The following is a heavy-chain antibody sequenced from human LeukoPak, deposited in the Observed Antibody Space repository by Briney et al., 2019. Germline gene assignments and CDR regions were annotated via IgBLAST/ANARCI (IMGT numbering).Heavy chain of an antibody. CDR1: GGSMRPYH. V-gene: IGHV4-59*08. Sequence: SETLSLPCTGSGGSMRPYHWRLIRQPPGPGVEWTGYIYYSGSTNYNPSLKSRVTISVDTTKNQFSLKLSSVTAADTAMYYCARAVSGRFDYWGQGTLVTVSS. CDR3: ARAVSGRFDY. CDR2: IYYSGST. D-gene: IGHD6-19*01. J-gene: IGHJ4*02.